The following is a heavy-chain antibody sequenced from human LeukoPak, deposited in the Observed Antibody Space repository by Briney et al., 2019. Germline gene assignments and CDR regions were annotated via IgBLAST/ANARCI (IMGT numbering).Heavy chain of an antibody. J-gene: IGHJ3*02. CDR2: IIPIFGTA. V-gene: IGHV1-69*05. D-gene: IGHD3-10*01. Sequence: ASVKVSCKASGGTFSSYAISWVRQAPGQGLGWMGGIIPIFGTANYAQKFQGRVTITTDESTSTAYMELSSLRSEDTAVYYCARGGITMVRGVIITGAFDIWGQGTMVTVSS. CDR3: ARGGITMVRGVIITGAFDI. CDR1: GGTFSSYA.